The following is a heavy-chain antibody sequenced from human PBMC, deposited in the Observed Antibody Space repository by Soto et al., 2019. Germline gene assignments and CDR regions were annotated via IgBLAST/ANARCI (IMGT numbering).Heavy chain of an antibody. Sequence: QVQLVESGGGVVQPGRPLRLSCAVSGFTFSSYAMHWVRQAPGKGLEWVAVISYDGSKKYYADSVKGRFTISRDTSKSTLYLQMDSLRVEDTAVYYCARPQLWLGQLEYWGQGTLVTVSS. CDR1: GFTFSSYA. J-gene: IGHJ4*02. CDR2: ISYDGSKK. CDR3: ARPQLWLGQLEY. V-gene: IGHV3-30-3*01. D-gene: IGHD3-10*01.